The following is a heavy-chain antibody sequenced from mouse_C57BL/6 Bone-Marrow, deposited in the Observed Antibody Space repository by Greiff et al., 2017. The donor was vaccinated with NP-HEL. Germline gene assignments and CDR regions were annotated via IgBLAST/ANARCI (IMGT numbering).Heavy chain of an antibody. CDR2: ISSGSSTI. V-gene: IGHV5-17*01. CDR3: ARPVWLRRVVDY. CDR1: GFTFSDYG. D-gene: IGHD2-2*01. Sequence: EVQGVESGGGLVKPGGSLKLSCAASGFTFSDYGMHWVRQAPEKGLEWVSYISSGSSTIYYADTVKGRFTISRDNAKNTLFLQMTSLRSEDTARYYCARPVWLRRVVDYWGQGTSVTVSS. J-gene: IGHJ4*01.